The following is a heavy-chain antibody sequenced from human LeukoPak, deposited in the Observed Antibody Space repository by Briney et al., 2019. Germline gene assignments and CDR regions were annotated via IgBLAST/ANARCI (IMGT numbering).Heavy chain of an antibody. D-gene: IGHD2-15*01. V-gene: IGHV3-11*05. CDR1: GFSFSDYY. CDR3: ARGGYCSGGSCYSDY. Sequence: KPGGSLRLSCAASGFSFSDYYMSWIRQAPGKGLEWVSYISGSGSNTKYADSVKGRFTISRDNAENSLYLQMNSLRAEDTAVYYCARGGYCSGGSCYSDYWGQGTLVTVSS. CDR2: ISGSGSNT. J-gene: IGHJ4*02.